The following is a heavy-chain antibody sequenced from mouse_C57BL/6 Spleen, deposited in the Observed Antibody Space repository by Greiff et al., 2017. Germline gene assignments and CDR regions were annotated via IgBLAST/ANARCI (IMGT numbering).Heavy chain of an antibody. V-gene: IGHV1-18*01. CDR1: GYTFTDYN. CDR2: ITSNNGGT. Sequence: AQLPQSGPEPVKPGASVTIPCTASGYTFTDYNLDWVQQSHGKSLEWIGDITSNNGGTFNNQKFKGKVTLTVDKSSSTAYMELRSQTSEDTAIYYCTRKGLRAMDYWGQGTSVTVSS. D-gene: IGHD2-2*01. J-gene: IGHJ4*01. CDR3: TRKGLRAMDY.